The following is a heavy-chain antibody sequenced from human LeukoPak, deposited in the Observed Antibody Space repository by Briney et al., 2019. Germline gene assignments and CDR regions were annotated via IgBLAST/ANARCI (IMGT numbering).Heavy chain of an antibody. Sequence: GSLRLSCAGSGFTFGDYTLHWVRQAPGKGLQWVALIDGDGYAIYYADSVKDRFTISRDNSKDSLYLQMNSLKTEDTAFYFCAKDITGGLGYWGQGTLVTVS. CDR1: GFTFGDYT. D-gene: IGHD2-8*02. J-gene: IGHJ4*02. CDR3: AKDITGGLGY. V-gene: IGHV3-43*02. CDR2: IDGDGYAI.